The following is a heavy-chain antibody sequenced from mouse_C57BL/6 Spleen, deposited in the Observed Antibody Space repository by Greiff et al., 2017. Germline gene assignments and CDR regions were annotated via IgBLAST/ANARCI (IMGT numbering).Heavy chain of an antibody. CDR1: GYTFTDYY. J-gene: IGHJ1*03. Sequence: VQLKQSGPELVKPGASVKISCKASGYTFTDYYMNWVKQSHGKSLEWIGDINPNNGGTSYNQKFKGKATLTVDKSSSTAYMELRSLTSEDSAVYYCAKRTVVASYWYFDVWGTGTTVTVSS. CDR2: INPNNGGT. CDR3: AKRTVVASYWYFDV. D-gene: IGHD1-1*01. V-gene: IGHV1-26*01.